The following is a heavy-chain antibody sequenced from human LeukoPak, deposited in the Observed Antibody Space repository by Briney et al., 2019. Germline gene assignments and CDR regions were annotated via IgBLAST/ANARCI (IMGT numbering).Heavy chain of an antibody. D-gene: IGHD3-10*01. J-gene: IGHJ4*02. CDR1: GGSISSGSYY. V-gene: IGHV4-61*02. CDR3: ARAYGSGSYYTDY. CDR2: IYTSGST. Sequence: SQTLSLTCTVSGGSISSGSYYWSWIRQPAGKGLEWIGRIYTSGSTNYNPSLKSRVTISADTSKNQFSLKLCSVTAADTAVYYCARAYGSGSYYTDYWGQGTLVTVSS.